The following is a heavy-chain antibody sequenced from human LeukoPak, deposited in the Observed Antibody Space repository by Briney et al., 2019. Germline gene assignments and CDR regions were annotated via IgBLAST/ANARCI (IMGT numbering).Heavy chain of an antibody. D-gene: IGHD2-15*01. Sequence: SETLSLTCTVSGGSISSYYWSWIRQPPGKGLKWIGYIYYSGSTYYNPSLKSRVTISVDPSKNQFSLKLSSVTAADTAIYYCARRPPYCSGDNCYLRAFDIWGQGSMVTVSP. J-gene: IGHJ3*02. CDR2: IYYSGST. CDR1: GGSISSYY. V-gene: IGHV4-59*08. CDR3: ARRPPYCSGDNCYLRAFDI.